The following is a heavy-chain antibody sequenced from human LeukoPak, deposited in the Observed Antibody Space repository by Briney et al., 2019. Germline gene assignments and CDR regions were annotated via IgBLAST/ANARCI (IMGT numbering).Heavy chain of an antibody. CDR3: ATDYSSSLDVVTAPGY. J-gene: IGHJ4*02. CDR1: GGSFSGYY. CDR2: INHSGST. V-gene: IGHV4-34*01. Sequence: SSETLSLTCAVYGGSFSGYYWSWIRQPPEKGLEWIGEINHSGSTNYNPSLKSRVTISVDTSKNQFSLKLSSVTAADTAVYYCATDYSSSLDVVTAPGYWGQGTLVTVSS. D-gene: IGHD6-6*01.